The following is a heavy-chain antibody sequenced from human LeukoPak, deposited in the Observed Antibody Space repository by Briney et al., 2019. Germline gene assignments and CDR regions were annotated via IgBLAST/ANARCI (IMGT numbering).Heavy chain of an antibody. CDR3: ARGSLYCSGGSCYWYYYYGMDV. D-gene: IGHD2-15*01. J-gene: IGHJ6*02. Sequence: SETLSLTCTVSDASVSSDNYYWSWIRQPPGKGLEWIGYVYYSGSTNYNPSLKSRVTISVDTSKNQFSLKLSSVTAADTAVYYCARGSLYCSGGSCYWYYYYGMDVWGQGTTVTVSS. CDR1: DASVSSDNYY. V-gene: IGHV4-61*01. CDR2: VYYSGST.